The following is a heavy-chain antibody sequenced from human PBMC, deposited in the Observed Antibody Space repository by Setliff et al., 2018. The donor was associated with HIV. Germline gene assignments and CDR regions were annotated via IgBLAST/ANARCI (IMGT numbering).Heavy chain of an antibody. CDR3: ARDRRAGVYYYTDV. D-gene: IGHD7-27*01. CDR1: GYIFTGYY. Sequence: ASVKVSCKASGYIFTGYYMHWVRRAPGQGFEWMGWINPDNGRTQYGQKFQGRLTLTRYTSIRTAYMELSGLTFDDTAMYYCARDRRAGVYYYTDVWGTGTTVTVSS. CDR2: INPDNGRT. V-gene: IGHV1-2*02. J-gene: IGHJ6*03.